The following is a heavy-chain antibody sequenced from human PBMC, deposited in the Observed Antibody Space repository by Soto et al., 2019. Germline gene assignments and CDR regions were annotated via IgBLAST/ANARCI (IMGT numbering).Heavy chain of an antibody. V-gene: IGHV1-69*13. CDR3: ARDWSQRSLISDRRYPYYGMDV. Sequence: SVKVSCKASGGTFSSYAISWVRQAPGQGLEWMGGIIPIFGTANYAKKFQGRVTITADESTSTAYMELSSLRSEDTAVYYCARDWSQRSLISDRRYPYYGMDVWGQGTTVTVSS. CDR2: IIPIFGTA. CDR1: GGTFSSYA. D-gene: IGHD6-6*01. J-gene: IGHJ6*02.